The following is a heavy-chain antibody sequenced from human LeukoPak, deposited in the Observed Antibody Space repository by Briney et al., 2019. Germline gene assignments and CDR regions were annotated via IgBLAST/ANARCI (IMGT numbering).Heavy chain of an antibody. CDR3: ARGGSSGWPPYGFDP. Sequence: PSETLSLTCVVYGGSFRGYYWSWIRQSPGKGREWIGEINHSGSSNYKPYLKGRVSMSEDTSNNQFSLKLNSVTAADTAVYYCARGGSSGWPPYGFDPWGQGTLVTVSS. D-gene: IGHD6-19*01. J-gene: IGHJ5*02. V-gene: IGHV4-34*01. CDR1: GGSFRGYY. CDR2: INHSGSS.